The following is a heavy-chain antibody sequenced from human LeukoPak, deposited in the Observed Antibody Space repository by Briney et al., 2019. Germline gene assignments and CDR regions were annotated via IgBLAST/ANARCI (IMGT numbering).Heavy chain of an antibody. CDR2: ISANNGNR. V-gene: IGHV1-18*01. CDR3: ARGGIQIWTPHYLDY. Sequence: ASVKVSCKASGYTFTSYGMSWVRQAPGQGLEWMGWISANNGNRNYAQKLQGRVTMTTDTSTSTAYMELRSLRPDDTAVYYCARGGIQIWTPHYLDYWGQGTLVTVSS. D-gene: IGHD5-18*01. CDR1: GYTFTSYG. J-gene: IGHJ4*02.